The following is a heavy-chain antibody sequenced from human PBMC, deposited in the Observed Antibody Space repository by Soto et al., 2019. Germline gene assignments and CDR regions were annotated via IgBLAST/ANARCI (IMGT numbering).Heavy chain of an antibody. V-gene: IGHV1-69*01. CDR2: IIPMFGTT. CDR1: GCTFSSYA. J-gene: IGHJ3*02. D-gene: IGHD4-17*01. CDR3: ARDFDYGVYRGTFNI. Sequence: QVQLVQSGAEVKKSGSSVKVSCKASGCTFSSYAISWVRQAPGQGLEWMGRIIPMFGTTNYAQKFQGRVTISADESTTTAYMELSSLRSEDTAFYYCARDFDYGVYRGTFNIWGQGTMVTVSS.